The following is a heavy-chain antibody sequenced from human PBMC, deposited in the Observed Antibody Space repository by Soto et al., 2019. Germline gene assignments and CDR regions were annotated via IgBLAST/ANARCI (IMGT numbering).Heavy chain of an antibody. V-gene: IGHV4-34*01. CDR1: GGSFSAYY. CDR2: VNDGGRP. Sequence: SETLSLTCAVYGGSFSAYYWSWIRQPPGKGQEWIGEVNDGGRPNYSVSLKSRLTISLDTSKNQLSLKLSSVTAADTAVYYCARDSGYKYGYFRWLDPRGQRILVTVSS. J-gene: IGHJ5*02. CDR3: ARDSGYKYGYFRWLDP. D-gene: IGHD5-18*01.